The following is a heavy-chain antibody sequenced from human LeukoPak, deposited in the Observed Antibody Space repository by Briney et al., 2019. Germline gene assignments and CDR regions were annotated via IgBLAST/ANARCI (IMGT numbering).Heavy chain of an antibody. CDR2: IYSGGST. CDR1: GFTVSSNY. D-gene: IGHD3-22*01. CDR3: ARAFSVRNYYDSSGAPSAFDI. V-gene: IGHV3-66*01. Sequence: PGGSLRLSCAASGFTVSSNYMSWVRQAPGKGLEWVSVIYSGGSTYYADSVKGRFTISRDNSKNTLYLQMNSLRAEDTAVYYCARAFSVRNYYDSSGAPSAFDIWGQGTMVTVSS. J-gene: IGHJ3*02.